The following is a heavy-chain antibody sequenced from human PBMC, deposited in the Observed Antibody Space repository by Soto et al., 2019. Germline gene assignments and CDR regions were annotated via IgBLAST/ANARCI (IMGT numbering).Heavy chain of an antibody. CDR2: LSGSGTST. V-gene: IGHV3-23*01. Sequence: GGSLRLSCAASGFSFVNYAMNWVRQAPGKGLEWVSGLSGSGTSTYYADSVKGRFTISRDNSRDTLFLQMNSLTAEETAVYYCAKATTNGGWFNPFDSWGQG. CDR3: AKATTNGGWFNPFDS. CDR1: GFSFVNYA. D-gene: IGHD6-19*01. J-gene: IGHJ4*02.